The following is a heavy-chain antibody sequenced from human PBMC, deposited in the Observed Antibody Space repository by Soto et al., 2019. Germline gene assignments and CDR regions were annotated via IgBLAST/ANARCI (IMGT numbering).Heavy chain of an antibody. Sequence: NPSETLSLTCTVSGGSMSSYYWTWIRQPAGKGLEWIGRVYSSGGTHYNPSLKSRVTISLDTSKNQFSLRLLSVTDADTAVYYCARGQRFSDWFDPWGQRTLVTVSS. CDR1: GGSMSSYY. CDR3: ARGQRFSDWFDP. V-gene: IGHV4-4*07. J-gene: IGHJ5*02. D-gene: IGHD3-3*01. CDR2: VYSSGGT.